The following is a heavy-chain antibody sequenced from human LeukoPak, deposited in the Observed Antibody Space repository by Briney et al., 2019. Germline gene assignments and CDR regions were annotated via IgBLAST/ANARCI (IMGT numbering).Heavy chain of an antibody. V-gene: IGHV3-15*01. D-gene: IGHD1-26*01. J-gene: IGHJ4*02. CDR3: ARFTRRYSGDY. CDR2: IKSKTDGETT. Sequence: PGGSLRLSCAGSGFTFRNPWMSWVRQAPGKGLEWVGRIKSKTDGETTDYAAPVKGRFTIVRDNAYNSLYLQMNSLRVEDTAIYFCARFTRRYSGDYWGQGTLVSVSS. CDR1: GFTFRNPW.